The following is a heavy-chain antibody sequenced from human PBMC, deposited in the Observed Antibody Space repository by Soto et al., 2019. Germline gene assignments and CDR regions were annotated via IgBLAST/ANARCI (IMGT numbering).Heavy chain of an antibody. D-gene: IGHD6-19*01. CDR1: GFTFSSYA. Sequence: EVQLLESGGGLVQPGGSLRLSCAAYGFTFSSYAMSWVRQAPGKGLEWVSAISGSGGSTYYADSVKGRFTISRDNSKNTLYLQMNSLRAADTAVYYGAKGHRGIAVSDQRTWFEPWRQGTLVTVSS. V-gene: IGHV3-23*01. CDR3: AKGHRGIAVSDQRTWFEP. CDR2: ISGSGGST. J-gene: IGHJ5*02.